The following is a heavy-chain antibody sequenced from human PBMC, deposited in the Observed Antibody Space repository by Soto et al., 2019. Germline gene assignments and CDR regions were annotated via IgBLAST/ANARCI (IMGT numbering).Heavy chain of an antibody. CDR1: GGTFSSYA. D-gene: IGHD5-18*01. V-gene: IGHV1-69*01. Sequence: QVQLVQSGAEVKKPGSSVKVSCKASGGTFSSYAISWVRQAPGQGLEWMGGIIPIFGTANYAQKFQGRVTITADESTSTAYMGLSSLRSEDTAVYYCARDQLPYAAMVTYYYYGMDVWGQGTTVTVSS. CDR2: IIPIFGTA. J-gene: IGHJ6*02. CDR3: ARDQLPYAAMVTYYYYGMDV.